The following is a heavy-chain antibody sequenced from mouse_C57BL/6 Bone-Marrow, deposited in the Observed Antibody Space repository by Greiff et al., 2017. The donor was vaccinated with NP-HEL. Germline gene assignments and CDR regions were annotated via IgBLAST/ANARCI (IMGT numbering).Heavy chain of an antibody. J-gene: IGHJ2*01. CDR1: GFNIKDDY. Sequence: EVQLQQSGAELVRPGASVKLSCTASGFNIKDDYMHWVKQRPEQGLEWIGWIDPENGDTEYASKFQGKATITADTSSNTAYLQLSSLTSEDTAVYYCTTSTTVVAHFDYWGQGTTLTVSS. V-gene: IGHV14-4*01. D-gene: IGHD1-1*01. CDR3: TTSTTVVAHFDY. CDR2: IDPENGDT.